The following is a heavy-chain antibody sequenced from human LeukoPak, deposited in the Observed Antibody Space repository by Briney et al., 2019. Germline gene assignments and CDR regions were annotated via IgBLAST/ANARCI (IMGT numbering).Heavy chain of an antibody. Sequence: GGSLRLSCAASGFTVSSNYMSWVRQAPGKGLEWVSVIYSGGSTYYADSVKGRFTISRDNSKNTLCLQMNSLRAEDTAVYYCARDRRIAVAAFCYYYYGMDVWGQGTTVTVSS. V-gene: IGHV3-66*01. D-gene: IGHD6-19*01. CDR1: GFTVSSNY. J-gene: IGHJ6*02. CDR2: IYSGGST. CDR3: ARDRRIAVAAFCYYYYGMDV.